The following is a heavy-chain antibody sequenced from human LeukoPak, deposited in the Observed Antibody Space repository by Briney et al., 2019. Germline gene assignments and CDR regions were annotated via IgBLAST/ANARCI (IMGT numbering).Heavy chain of an antibody. V-gene: IGHV1-2*02. CDR3: ARGEIWFGDTKPDSWFDP. Sequence: ASVKVSCKASGYTFTGYYMHWVRQAPGQGLEWMGWINPNSGGTNYAQKFQGRVTMTRDTSISTAYMELSRLRSDDTAVYYCARGEIWFGDTKPDSWFDPWGQGTLVTVSS. CDR1: GYTFTGYY. D-gene: IGHD3-10*01. J-gene: IGHJ5*02. CDR2: INPNSGGT.